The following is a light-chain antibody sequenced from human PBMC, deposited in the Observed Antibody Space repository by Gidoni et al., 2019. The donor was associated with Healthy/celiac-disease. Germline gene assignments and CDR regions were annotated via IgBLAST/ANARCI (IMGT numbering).Light chain of an antibody. Sequence: SSDLTQDPAVVVALGQTVRITCQGDSLRSYYASWYQQKPGQAPVLVIYGKNNRPSGIPDRFSGSSAGNTASFTITGAQAEDEADYYCNSRDSSGNHVVFGGGTKLTVL. J-gene: IGLJ2*01. CDR3: NSRDSSGNHVV. CDR1: SLRSYY. CDR2: GKN. V-gene: IGLV3-19*01.